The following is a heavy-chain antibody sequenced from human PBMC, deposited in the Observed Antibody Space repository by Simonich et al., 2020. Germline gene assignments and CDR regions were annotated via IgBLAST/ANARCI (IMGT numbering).Heavy chain of an antibody. CDR3: AKDLGERITMIVVVIDAFDI. CDR1: GFTFRSYA. V-gene: IGHV3-23*01. Sequence: GGGLVQTGGSLRLSCAASGFTFRSYAMSWVRQATGKGLEGFSAISGSGGSTDSADSVQGRFTNSRDNSKNTLYLQMNSLRAEDTAVYYCAKDLGERITMIVVVIDAFDIWGQGTMVTVSS. J-gene: IGHJ3*02. D-gene: IGHD3-22*01. CDR2: ISGSGGST.